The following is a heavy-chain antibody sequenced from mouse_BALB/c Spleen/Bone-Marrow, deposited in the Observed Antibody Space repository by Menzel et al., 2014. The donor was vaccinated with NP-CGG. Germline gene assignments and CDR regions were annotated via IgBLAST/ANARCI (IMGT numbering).Heavy chain of an antibody. V-gene: IGHV4-1*02. D-gene: IGHD1-1*01. CDR3: ARLGYYGMMVC. Sequence: EVMLVESGSGLVQPGGSLKLSCAASGFDFSRYWMSWVRQAPGKGLEWIGEINPDSSTINYTPSLKDKFIISRDNAKNTLYLQMSKVRSEDTALYYCARLGYYGMMVCWGQGTSVTVSS. J-gene: IGHJ4*01. CDR1: GFDFSRYW. CDR2: INPDSSTI.